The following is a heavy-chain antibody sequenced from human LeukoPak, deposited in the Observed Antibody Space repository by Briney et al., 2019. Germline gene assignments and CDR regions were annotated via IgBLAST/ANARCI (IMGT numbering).Heavy chain of an antibody. V-gene: IGHV4-39*07. J-gene: IGHJ4*02. D-gene: IGHD1-26*01. CDR1: GGSISSSSYY. CDR3: ARSSGSLFDY. Sequence: SETLSLTCTVSGGSISSSSYYWGWIRQPPGKGLEWIGSIYHSGSTYYNPSLKSRVTISVDTSKNQFSLKLSSVTAADTAVYYCARSSGSLFDYWGQGTLVTVSS. CDR2: IYHSGST.